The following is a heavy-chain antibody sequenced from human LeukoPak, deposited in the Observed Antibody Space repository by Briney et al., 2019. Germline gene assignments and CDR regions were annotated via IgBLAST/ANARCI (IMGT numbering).Heavy chain of an antibody. J-gene: IGHJ2*01. CDR1: GGSISSGGYY. V-gene: IGHV4-31*03. D-gene: IGHD2-2*01. CDR2: IYYSGST. Sequence: SETLSLTCTVSGGSISSGGYYWSWIRQHPGKGLEWIGYIYYSGSTYYNPSLKSRVTISVDTSKNQFSLKLSSVTAADTAVYYCARRRPAALYWYFDLWGRGTLVTVSS. CDR3: ARRRPAALYWYFDL.